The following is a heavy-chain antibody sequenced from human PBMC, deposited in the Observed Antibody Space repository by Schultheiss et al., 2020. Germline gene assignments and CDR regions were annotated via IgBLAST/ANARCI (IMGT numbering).Heavy chain of an antibody. CDR3: AKDQWANYYDSSGYPTFLFDY. V-gene: IGHV3-30*02. J-gene: IGHJ4*02. CDR2: IWYDGSNK. Sequence: GGSLRLSCAASGFTFSSYGMHWVRQAPGKGLEWVAVIWYDGSNKYYADSVKGRFTISRDNSKNTLYLQMNSLRAEDTAVYYCAKDQWANYYDSSGYPTFLFDYWGKGTLVTVSS. CDR1: GFTFSSYG. D-gene: IGHD3-22*01.